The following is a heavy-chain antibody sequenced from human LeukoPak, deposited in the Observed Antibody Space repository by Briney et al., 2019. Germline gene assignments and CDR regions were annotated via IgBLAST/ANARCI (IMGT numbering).Heavy chain of an antibody. CDR1: GFTFSSYS. Sequence: GGSLRLSCAASGFTFSSYSMNWVRQAPGKGLEWVSSISSSSSYIYYADSVKGRFTISRDNAKNSLYLQMNSLRAEDTAVYYCARDEAARLPLGYWGQGTLVTVSS. J-gene: IGHJ4*02. CDR2: ISSSSSYI. CDR3: ARDEAARLPLGY. V-gene: IGHV3-21*01. D-gene: IGHD6-6*01.